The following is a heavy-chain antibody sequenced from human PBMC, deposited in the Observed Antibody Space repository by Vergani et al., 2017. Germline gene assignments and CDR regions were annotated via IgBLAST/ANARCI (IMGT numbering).Heavy chain of an antibody. D-gene: IGHD2-21*01. Sequence: QVQLQASGPGRVKPSQTLSLTCTMSGGSISAGYYFWSWIRQPAGKGLEWLGHVTASGNASHSLSLKTRVSMSVDTSKNQFSLTVTSVTAADTAIYFCGRRGGGYCGGKVHPRRTAFDVWGHGTVVTVSS. CDR3: GRRGGGYCGGKVHPRRTAFDV. J-gene: IGHJ3*01. CDR2: VTASGNA. V-gene: IGHV4-61*02. CDR1: GGSISAGYYF.